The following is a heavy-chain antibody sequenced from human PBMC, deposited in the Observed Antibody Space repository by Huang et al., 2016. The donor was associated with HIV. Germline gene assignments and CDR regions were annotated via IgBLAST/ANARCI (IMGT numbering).Heavy chain of an antibody. J-gene: IGHJ3*01. CDR2: IGSDSRDT. D-gene: IGHD4-4*01. Sequence: QVQLVQSGGEVMQPGASVRVSCKASGYDFGSYGMSWGRQAPGQGLGWLGGIGSDSRDTSAAQKFQVRVTMTTDTSTTTTYMELRSLRSDDTAMYYCARDPYYSNRWKRNDASFLWGQGTMITVSS. CDR1: GYDFGSYG. V-gene: IGHV1-18*01. CDR3: ARDPYYSNRWKRNDASFL.